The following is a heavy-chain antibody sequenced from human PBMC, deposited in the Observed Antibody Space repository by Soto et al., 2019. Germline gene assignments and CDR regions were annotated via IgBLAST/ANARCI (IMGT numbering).Heavy chain of an antibody. CDR3: AKLKVPNYYGSGSYYYYFDY. D-gene: IGHD3-10*01. V-gene: IGHV3-23*01. CDR2: ISGSGGST. CDR1: GFTFRNYA. Sequence: PVGSLRLSCTASGFTFRNYAMSWVRQAPGKGLEWVSAISGSGGSTYYADSVKGRFTISRDNSKNTLYLQMNSLRAEDTAVYYCAKLKVPNYYGSGSYYYYFDYWGQGTLVTVSS. J-gene: IGHJ4*02.